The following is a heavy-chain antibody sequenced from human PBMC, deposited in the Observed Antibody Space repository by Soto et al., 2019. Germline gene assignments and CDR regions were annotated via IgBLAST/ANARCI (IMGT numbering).Heavy chain of an antibody. D-gene: IGHD6-19*01. CDR3: ARVHRGYSSGLWGVNDY. V-gene: IGHV4-59*01. CDR2: IYYSGST. Sequence: SETLSLTCTVSGGSISSYYWSWIRQPPGKGLEWIGYIYYSGSTNYNPSLKSRVTISVDTSKNQFSLKLSSVTAADTAVYYCARVHRGYSSGLWGVNDYWGQGTLVTVSS. CDR1: GGSISSYY. J-gene: IGHJ4*02.